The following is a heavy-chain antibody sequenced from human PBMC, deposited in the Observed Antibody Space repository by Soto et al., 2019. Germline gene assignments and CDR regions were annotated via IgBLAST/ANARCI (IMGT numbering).Heavy chain of an antibody. CDR1: GFTFSSYA. J-gene: IGHJ4*02. V-gene: IGHV3-30-3*01. D-gene: IGHD2-2*01. Sequence: QVQLVESGGGVVQPGRSLRLSCAASGFTFSSYAMNWVRQAPGKGLEWVALISYDGISKYYADSVKGRFTISRDRSKNTLYLQMNSLGAADTDVYYCGRCSSTSCHLGSDYWGQGTLVTVSS. CDR2: ISYDGISK. CDR3: GRCSSTSCHLGSDY.